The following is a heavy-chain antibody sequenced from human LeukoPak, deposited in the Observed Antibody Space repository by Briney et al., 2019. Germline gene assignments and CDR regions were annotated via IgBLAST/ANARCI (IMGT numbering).Heavy chain of an antibody. V-gene: IGHV3-7*01. CDR1: GFTFSSYW. CDR3: ARADYDYVWGSYRQYYFDY. D-gene: IGHD3-16*02. J-gene: IGHJ4*02. CDR2: IKQDGSEK. Sequence: GGSLRLSCAASGFTFSSYWMSWVRQAPGKGLEWVANIKQDGSEKYYVDSVKGRFTISRDNAKNSLYLQMNSLRTEDTAVYYCARADYDYVWGSYRQYYFDYWGQGTLVTVSS.